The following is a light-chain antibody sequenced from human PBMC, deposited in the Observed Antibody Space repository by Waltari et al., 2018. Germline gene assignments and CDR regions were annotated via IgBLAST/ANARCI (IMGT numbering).Light chain of an antibody. J-gene: IGLJ2*01. V-gene: IGLV2-23*02. CDR2: EVS. CDR1: SSDVGSHNL. Sequence: QSALTQPASVSGSLGQSITISCTGTSSDVGSHNLVSWYQQHPGKAPKLIIDEVSKRPSGVSNRFSGSKSGNTASLTISRLQAEDEADYYCCAYTGLVVFGGGTKLTVL. CDR3: CAYTGLVV.